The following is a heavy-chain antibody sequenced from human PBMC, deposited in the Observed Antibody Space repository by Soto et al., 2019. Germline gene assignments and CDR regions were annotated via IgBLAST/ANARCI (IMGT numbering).Heavy chain of an antibody. CDR2: IIPIFGTA. Sequence: WASVKVSCKASGGTFSSYAISWLRQAPGQGLEWMGGIIPIFGTANYAQKFQGRVTITADESTSTAYMELSSLRSEDTAVYYCARVGLRTNRRGYYFDYWGQGTLVTVSS. V-gene: IGHV1-69*13. CDR3: ARVGLRTNRRGYYFDY. D-gene: IGHD3-16*01. CDR1: GGTFSSYA. J-gene: IGHJ4*02.